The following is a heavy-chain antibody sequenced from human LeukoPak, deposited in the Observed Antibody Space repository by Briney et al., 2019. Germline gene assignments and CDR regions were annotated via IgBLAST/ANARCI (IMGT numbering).Heavy chain of an antibody. CDR2: IIPIFGTA. J-gene: IGHJ5*02. CDR1: GGTFSSYA. CDR3: ARGRYSGYDPNWFDP. D-gene: IGHD5-12*01. V-gene: IGHV1-69*05. Sequence: SVKVSCKASGGTFSSYAISWVRQAPGQGLEWMGGIIPIFGTANYAQKFQGRVTITTDESTSTAYMELSSLRSEDTAVYYCARGRYSGYDPNWFDPWGQGTPVTVSS.